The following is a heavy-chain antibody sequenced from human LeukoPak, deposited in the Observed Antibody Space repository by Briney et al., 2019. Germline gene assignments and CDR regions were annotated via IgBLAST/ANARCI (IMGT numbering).Heavy chain of an antibody. CDR3: ARGSLQWLLPH. J-gene: IGHJ4*02. V-gene: IGHV4-30-4*01. CDR1: GGSISSGDYY. Sequence: SQTLSLTCTVSGGSISSGDYYWSWIRQPPGKGLEWIGYIYYSGSTYYNPSLKSRVTISADTSKNQFSQKLSSVTAADTAVYYCARGSLQWLLPHWGQGTLVTVSS. D-gene: IGHD3-22*01. CDR2: IYYSGST.